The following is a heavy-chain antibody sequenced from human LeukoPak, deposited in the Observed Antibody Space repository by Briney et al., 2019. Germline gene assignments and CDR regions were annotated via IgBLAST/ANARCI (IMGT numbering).Heavy chain of an antibody. Sequence: GASVKVSCKASGYTFTSYDINWVRQATGQGLEWMGWMNPNSGNTGYAQKFQGRVTMTRNTSISTAYMELSSLRSEDTAVYYCASNGAMVRGDDAFGIWGQGTMVTVSS. CDR1: GYTFTSYD. D-gene: IGHD3-10*01. V-gene: IGHV1-8*01. J-gene: IGHJ3*02. CDR3: ASNGAMVRGDDAFGI. CDR2: MNPNSGNT.